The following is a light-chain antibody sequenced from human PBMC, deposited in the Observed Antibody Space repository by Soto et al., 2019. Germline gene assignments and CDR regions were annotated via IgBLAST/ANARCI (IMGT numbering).Light chain of an antibody. CDR3: QEYGNAPFT. Sequence: EFLLTQSPDTLSLSPGERATLSCRASKSVSSSSLAWYQQKLGQAPKLLIYGVSYRAAGIPERFSGSGSGTDFTLTISRLDAEDFAVYYCQEYGNAPFTFGPGTKVEI. J-gene: IGKJ3*01. CDR2: GVS. CDR1: KSVSSSS. V-gene: IGKV3-20*01.